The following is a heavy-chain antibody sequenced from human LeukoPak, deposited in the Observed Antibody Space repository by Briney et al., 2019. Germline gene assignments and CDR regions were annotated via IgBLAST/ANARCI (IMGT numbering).Heavy chain of an antibody. V-gene: IGHV4-4*02. CDR1: GASISRGSW. CDR2: FSHSGIT. J-gene: IGHJ4*02. CDR3: ARNGGHNQEH. D-gene: IGHD1-1*01. Sequence: SGTLSLTCDVSGASISRGSWWCWVRQPPGKGLEWIGEFSHSGITNFNPSLKSRVTISVDKSRNQFSLNLISVTAADTAVYFCARNGGHNQEHWGQGTLVTVSS.